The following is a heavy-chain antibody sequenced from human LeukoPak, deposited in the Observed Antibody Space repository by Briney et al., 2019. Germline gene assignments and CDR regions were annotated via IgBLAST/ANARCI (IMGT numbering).Heavy chain of an antibody. V-gene: IGHV4-4*09. J-gene: IGHJ4*02. CDR2: IYTSGST. Sequence: SETLSLTCTVSGGSISSYYWSWIRQPPGKGLEWIGYIYTSGSTNYNPSLKSRVTMSVDTSKNQFSLKLSSVTAADTAVYYCARVSSRIAAAGTSPYFDYWGQGTLVTVSS. CDR3: ARVSSRIAAAGTSPYFDY. D-gene: IGHD6-13*01. CDR1: GGSISSYY.